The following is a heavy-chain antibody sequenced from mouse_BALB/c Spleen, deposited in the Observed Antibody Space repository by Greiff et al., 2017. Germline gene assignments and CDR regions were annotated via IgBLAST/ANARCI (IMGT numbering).Heavy chain of an antibody. V-gene: IGHV5-6-5*01. CDR3: ARVEDFSYAMDY. J-gene: IGHJ4*01. CDR2: ISSGCST. CDR1: GFTFSSYA. Sequence: EVMLVESGGGLVKPGGSLKLSCAASGFTFSSYAMSWVRQTPEKRLEWVASISSGCSTYYPDSVKGRFTISRDNARNILYLQMSSLRSEDTAMYYCARVEDFSYAMDYWGQGTSVTVSS.